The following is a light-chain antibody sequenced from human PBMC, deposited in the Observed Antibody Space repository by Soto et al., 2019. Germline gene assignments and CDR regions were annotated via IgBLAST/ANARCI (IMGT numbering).Light chain of an antibody. V-gene: IGKV3-15*01. CDR1: QSVSSN. CDR3: QKYNNWPLT. CDR2: GAS. J-gene: IGKJ4*01. Sequence: EIVMTQSPATLSVSPGERATLSCRASQSVSSNLAWYQQKPGQAPRLLIYGASTRATGIPARFSGSGSGTDFTLTRRSLQSEDFAVYYCQKYNNWPLTFGGGTKLEIK.